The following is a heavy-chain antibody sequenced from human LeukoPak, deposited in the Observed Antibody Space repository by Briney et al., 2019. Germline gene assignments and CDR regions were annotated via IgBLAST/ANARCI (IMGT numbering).Heavy chain of an antibody. J-gene: IGHJ6*02. V-gene: IGHV1-8*02. D-gene: IGHD6-6*01. CDR3: ARGGFSSSYGGMDV. Sequence: SSVKVSCKASGGTFSSYAISWVRQATGQGLEWMGWMNPNSGNTGYAQKFQGRVTMTRNTSISTAYMELSSLRSEDTAVYYCARGGFSSSYGGMDVWGQGTTVTVSS. CDR2: MNPNSGNT. CDR1: GGTFSSYA.